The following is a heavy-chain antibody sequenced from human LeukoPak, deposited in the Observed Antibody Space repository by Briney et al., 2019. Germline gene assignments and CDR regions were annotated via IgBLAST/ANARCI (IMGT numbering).Heavy chain of an antibody. CDR2: IWYDGSNK. Sequence: GGSLRLSCAASGFTFSSYGMHWVRQAPGKGLEWVAVIWYDGSNKYYADSVKGRFTISRDNSKNTLYLQMNSLRAEDTAVYYCARAFTMVRGVTYYFDYWGQGTLVTVSS. J-gene: IGHJ4*02. CDR1: GFTFSSYG. CDR3: ARAFTMVRGVTYYFDY. V-gene: IGHV3-33*01. D-gene: IGHD3-10*01.